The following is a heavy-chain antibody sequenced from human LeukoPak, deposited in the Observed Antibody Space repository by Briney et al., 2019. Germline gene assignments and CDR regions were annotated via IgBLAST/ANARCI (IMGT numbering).Heavy chain of an antibody. CDR1: GGSISSYY. Sequence: PSETLSLTCTVSGGSISSYYWSWIRQPAGKGLEWIGRIYASGSTRYNPSLKSRVTMSVDTSKNQFSLKLSSVTAADTAVYFCARGMAAAYDYNWFDPWGQGTLVTVSP. J-gene: IGHJ5*02. V-gene: IGHV4-4*07. D-gene: IGHD5-12*01. CDR2: IYASGST. CDR3: ARGMAAAYDYNWFDP.